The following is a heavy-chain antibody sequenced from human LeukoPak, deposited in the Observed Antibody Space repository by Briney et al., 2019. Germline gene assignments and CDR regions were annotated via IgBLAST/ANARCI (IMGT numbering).Heavy chain of an antibody. CDR1: GFTFSTFA. Sequence: GGSLRLSCAASGFTFSTFAMIWVRQPPGKGLEWVSSIFPSGGEIHYADSVKGRFTISRDNSKNTLYLQMNSLRAEDTAVYYCAKDRGIVGATTWDYWGQGTLVTVSS. J-gene: IGHJ4*02. CDR3: AKDRGIVGATTWDY. D-gene: IGHD1-26*01. CDR2: IFPSGGEI. V-gene: IGHV3-23*01.